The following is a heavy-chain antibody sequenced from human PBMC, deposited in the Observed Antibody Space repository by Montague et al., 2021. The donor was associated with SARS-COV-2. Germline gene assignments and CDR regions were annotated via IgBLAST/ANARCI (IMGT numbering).Heavy chain of an antibody. CDR1: GFTFSSYS. D-gene: IGHD1-26*01. J-gene: IGHJ4*02. CDR2: ISSSSSYI. CDR3: ARDLVGATYFDY. V-gene: IGHV3-21*01. Sequence: SLRLSCAASGFTFSSYSMNWVRQAPGKGLEWVSSISSSSSYIYYADSVKGRFTISRDNAKNSLYLQMNSLRAEDTAVYYCARDLVGATYFDYWGQGTLVTVSS.